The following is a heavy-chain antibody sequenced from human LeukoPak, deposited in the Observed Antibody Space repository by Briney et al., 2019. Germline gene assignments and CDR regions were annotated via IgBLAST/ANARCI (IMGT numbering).Heavy chain of an antibody. Sequence: GGSLSLSCAASGFTFSSYAMSWVRQAPGKGLEWVSAISSSGGSTYYADSVKGRFTISRDNSKNTLYLQMNSLRAEDTAVYYCAKPALGYCSSTSCYNHDYWCQGTLVTVSS. J-gene: IGHJ4*02. CDR3: AKPALGYCSSTSCYNHDY. V-gene: IGHV3-23*01. CDR1: GFTFSSYA. D-gene: IGHD2-2*01. CDR2: ISSSGGST.